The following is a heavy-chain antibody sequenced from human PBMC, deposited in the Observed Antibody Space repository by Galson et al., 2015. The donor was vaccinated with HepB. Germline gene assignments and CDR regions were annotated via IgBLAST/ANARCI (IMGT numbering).Heavy chain of an antibody. CDR1: GFTFSSYG. J-gene: IGHJ3*02. CDR3: AGGYCTSTSCQNWGAFDI. D-gene: IGHD2-2*01. V-gene: IGHV3-33*01. Sequence: SLRLSCAASGFTFSSYGMHWVRQAPGKGLEWVAVIWYDGSIKYYADSVKGRLTISRDNSKTTMYLQMNSLRAEDTAVYYCAGGYCTSTSCQNWGAFDIWGQGTMVTVSS. CDR2: IWYDGSIK.